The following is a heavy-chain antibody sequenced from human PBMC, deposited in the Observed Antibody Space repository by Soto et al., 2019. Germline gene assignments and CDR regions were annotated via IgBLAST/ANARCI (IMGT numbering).Heavy chain of an antibody. CDR1: GGSFSGYY. J-gene: IGHJ4*02. D-gene: IGHD3-10*01. CDR3: ARGRQGSYYNGCYFDY. CDR2: INHSGST. V-gene: IGHV4-34*01. Sequence: SETLSLTCAVYGGSFSGYYWSWIRQPPGKGLEWIGEINHSGSTNYNPSLKSRVTISVDTSKNQFSLKLSSVTAADTAVYYCARGRQGSYYNGCYFDYWGQGTLVTVSS.